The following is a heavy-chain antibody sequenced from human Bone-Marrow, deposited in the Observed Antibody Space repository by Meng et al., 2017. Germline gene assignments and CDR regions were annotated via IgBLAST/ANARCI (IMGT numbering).Heavy chain of an antibody. CDR3: ARGKWELLGIDY. D-gene: IGHD1-26*01. Sequence: SQTRSLTGAVYGGSFSGYYWSWIRQPPGKGLEWIGEISHSGSTNYNPSLKSRVTISVDTSKNQFSLKLSSVTAADTAVYYCARGKWELLGIDYWGQGTLVTVSS. CDR1: GGSFSGYY. CDR2: ISHSGST. V-gene: IGHV4-34*01. J-gene: IGHJ4*02.